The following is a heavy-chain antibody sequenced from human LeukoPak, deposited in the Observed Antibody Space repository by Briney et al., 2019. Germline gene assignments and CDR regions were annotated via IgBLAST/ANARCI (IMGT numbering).Heavy chain of an antibody. J-gene: IGHJ1*01. CDR3: ARDYTLTLGTTTYFQH. D-gene: IGHD1-7*01. CDR2: ISTNTGNP. Sequence: ASVTVSCTASGYIFSIYAMIWVRQAPGQGLELMGWISTNTGNPTYAQGFTGPFVFSLDTSVSTAYLHINSLKAEDTAVYYCARDYTLTLGTTTYFQHWGQGTLVTVSS. V-gene: IGHV7-4-1*02. CDR1: GYIFSIYA.